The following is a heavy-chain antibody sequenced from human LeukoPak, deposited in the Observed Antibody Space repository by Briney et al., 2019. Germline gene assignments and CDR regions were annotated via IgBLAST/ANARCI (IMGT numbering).Heavy chain of an antibody. V-gene: IGHV3-30*19. Sequence: GGSLRLSCAASGFIFSSYGMHWVRQAPGKGLEWVAVKSYDGSNKYYADSVRGRFTISRDNSKNTLYLQMSSLRAEDTAVYYCASDVDTAMEDDYWGQGTLVTVSS. CDR1: GFIFSSYG. D-gene: IGHD5-18*01. CDR2: KSYDGSNK. J-gene: IGHJ4*02. CDR3: ASDVDTAMEDDY.